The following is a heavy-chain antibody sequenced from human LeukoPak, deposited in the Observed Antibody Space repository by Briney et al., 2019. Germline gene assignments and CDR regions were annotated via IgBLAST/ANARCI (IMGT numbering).Heavy chain of an antibody. D-gene: IGHD3-22*01. J-gene: IGHJ5*02. CDR1: GFTFTSSA. CDR2: IVVGSGNT. V-gene: IGHV1-58*01. Sequence: SVKVSCKASGFTFTSSAVQWVRQARGQRLEWIGWIVVGSGNTNYAQKFQERVTITRDMSTSTAYMELGSLRSEDTAVYFCAADTYDSSGYGSVLRFDPWGQGTLVTVSS. CDR3: AADTYDSSGYGSVLRFDP.